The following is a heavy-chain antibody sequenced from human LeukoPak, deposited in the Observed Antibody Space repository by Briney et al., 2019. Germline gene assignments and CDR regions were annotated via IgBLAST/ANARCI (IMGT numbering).Heavy chain of an antibody. CDR1: GFTFNNYG. D-gene: IGHD2-15*01. CDR3: ARDRGRYCSGGSCHSEPGY. Sequence: PGGSLRLACAASGFTFNNYGMNWVRQAPGKGLEGVSSITGSGGFKYYADSLKGRFTISRDNAKNSLYLQMNSLRAEDTAIYYCARDRGRYCSGGSCHSEPGYWGQGTLVTVSS. CDR2: ITGSGGFK. V-gene: IGHV3-21*01. J-gene: IGHJ4*02.